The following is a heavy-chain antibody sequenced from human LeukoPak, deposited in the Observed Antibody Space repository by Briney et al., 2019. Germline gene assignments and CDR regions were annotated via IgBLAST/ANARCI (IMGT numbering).Heavy chain of an antibody. Sequence: SETLSLTCTDSGGSISSYYCTWIRQPPGKGLEWIGNIYNSGSTNYNPSLKSRVTISLDKSKNQFSLKLSSVTAADTAVYYCATSTLRFSENWGQGTLVTVSS. CDR1: GGSISSYY. V-gene: IGHV4-59*08. CDR3: ATSTLRFSEN. D-gene: IGHD3-3*01. CDR2: IYNSGST. J-gene: IGHJ4*02.